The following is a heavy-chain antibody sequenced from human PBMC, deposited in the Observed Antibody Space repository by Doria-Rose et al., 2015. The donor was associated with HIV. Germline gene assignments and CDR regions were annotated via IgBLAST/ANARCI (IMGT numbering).Heavy chain of an antibody. CDR1: GGTFSSYA. D-gene: IGHD3-22*01. CDR3: ARDKDTSGDYPFDY. J-gene: IGHJ4*02. CDR2: IIPIFGTA. V-gene: IGHV1-69*01. Sequence: SSVKVSCKASGGTFSSYAISWVRQAPGQGLEWVGGIIPIFGTADYAQKFQGRVTITADESTSTSYMEPSSLRSEDSAVYYCARDKDTSGDYPFDYWGQGTLVTVSS.